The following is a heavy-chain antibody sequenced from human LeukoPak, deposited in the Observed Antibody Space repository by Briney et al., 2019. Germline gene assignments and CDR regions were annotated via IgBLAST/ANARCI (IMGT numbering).Heavy chain of an antibody. D-gene: IGHD2-2*01. CDR2: INHSGST. V-gene: IGHV4-34*01. J-gene: IGHJ4*02. CDR3: ARLRPYCSSTSCYRYFDY. CDR1: GGSFSGYY. Sequence: SGTLSLTCAVYGGSFSGYYWSWIRQPPGKGLEWIGEINHSGSTNYNPSLKSRVTISVDTSKNQFSLKLSSVTAADTAVYYCARLRPYCSSTSCYRYFDYWGQGTLVTVSS.